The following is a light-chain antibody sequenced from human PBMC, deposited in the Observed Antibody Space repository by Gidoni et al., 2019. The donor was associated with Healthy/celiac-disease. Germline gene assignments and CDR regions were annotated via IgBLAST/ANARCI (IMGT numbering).Light chain of an antibody. CDR3: AAWDDSLNGPVV. CDR1: SSNIVSNT. V-gene: IGLV1-44*01. CDR2: SNK. J-gene: IGLJ2*01. Sequence: QSMLTPPPSTSGTPEQRVTISCSGSSSNIVSNTVNWYQQLPGTAPTLLIYSNKQRPSGVPARFSGSQSGTSASLAISGLQSEDEADYYCAAWDDSLNGPVVFGGGNKLTVL.